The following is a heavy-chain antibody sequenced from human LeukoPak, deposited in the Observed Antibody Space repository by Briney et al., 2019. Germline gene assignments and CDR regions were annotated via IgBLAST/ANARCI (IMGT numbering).Heavy chain of an antibody. V-gene: IGHV3-48*04. Sequence: GGSLRLSCAASGFTFNAYSMNWVRQAPGKGLEWLSYISSGSSTIYYADSVKGRFTVSRDNAKETLYLQMNSLRAEDTAVYYCASMRYYGSGSYDYWGQGTLVTVSS. D-gene: IGHD3-10*01. CDR2: ISSGSSTI. CDR1: GFTFNAYS. CDR3: ASMRYYGSGSYDY. J-gene: IGHJ4*02.